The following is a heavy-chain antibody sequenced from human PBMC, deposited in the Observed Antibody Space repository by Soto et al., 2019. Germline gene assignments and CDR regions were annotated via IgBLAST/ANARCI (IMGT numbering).Heavy chain of an antibody. CDR1: GYTFTGQF. Sequence: GASVKVSCKAIGYTFTGQFIHWVRQAPGLGLEWMGWINPCSGAANFAQKFQGRVTMTRDTSINTAYMELRSLRSDDTAMYYCKRGRFDRLLSTDYCGQGTRVTVSS. D-gene: IGHD5-12*01. J-gene: IGHJ4*02. CDR3: KRGRFDRLLSTDY. CDR2: INPCSGAA. V-gene: IGHV1-2*02.